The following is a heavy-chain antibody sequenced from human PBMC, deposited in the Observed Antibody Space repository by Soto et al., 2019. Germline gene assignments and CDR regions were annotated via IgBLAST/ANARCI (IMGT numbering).Heavy chain of an antibody. J-gene: IGHJ4*02. V-gene: IGHV3-48*03. D-gene: IGHD6-19*01. CDR2: ISSSGSTI. CDR3: ARDGSVAGHGGLGY. Sequence: LRLSFAASGXTFSSYEMNWVRQAPGKGLEWVSYISSSGSTIYYADSVKGRFTISRDNAKNSLYLQMNSLRAEDTAVYYCARDGSVAGHGGLGYWGQGTLVTVS. CDR1: GXTFSSYE.